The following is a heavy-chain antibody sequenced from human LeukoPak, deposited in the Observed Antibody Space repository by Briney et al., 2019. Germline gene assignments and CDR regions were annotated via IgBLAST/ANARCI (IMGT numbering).Heavy chain of an antibody. CDR2: INDSGST. V-gene: IGHV4-34*01. CDR1: GGSFSGYY. D-gene: IGHD6-13*01. J-gene: IGHJ4*02. Sequence: PSETLSLTCAVYGGSFSGYYWTWIRQPPGKGPEWIGEINDSGSTNYNPSLKSRVTISVDTSKNQFSLKLSSVTATDTAVYYCARRSRDTDSSNWYFDYWGQGTLVTVSS. CDR3: ARRSRDTDSSNWYFDY.